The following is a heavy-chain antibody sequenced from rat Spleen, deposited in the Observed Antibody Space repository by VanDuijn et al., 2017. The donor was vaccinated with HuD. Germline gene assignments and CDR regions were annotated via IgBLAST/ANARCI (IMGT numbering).Heavy chain of an antibody. CDR2: IWSDGDT. D-gene: IGHD1-11*01. CDR1: GFSLTSYH. J-gene: IGHJ3*01. Sequence: QVQLKESGPGLVQPSQTLSLTCTVPGFSLTSYHMHWVRQPPGKGLEWMGIIWSDGDTSYNSALKSRLSISRDTSKSQVFLKMNSLQTDDTSTYSCTRDTMEGCFAYWGQGTLVTVSS. V-gene: IGHV2-32*01. CDR3: TRDTMEGCFAY.